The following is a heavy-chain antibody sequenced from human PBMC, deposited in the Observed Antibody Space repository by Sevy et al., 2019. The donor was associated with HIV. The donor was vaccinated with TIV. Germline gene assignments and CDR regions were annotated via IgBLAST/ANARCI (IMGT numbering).Heavy chain of an antibody. J-gene: IGHJ4*02. CDR3: ARGQSPKWYNWNDIMYFDY. V-gene: IGHV3-13*01. Sequence: GGSLRLSCAASGFTFSSYDMHWVRQATGKGLEWVSAIGTAGDTYYPGSLKGRFTISRENAKNSLYLQMNSLRAGDTAVYYCARGQSPKWYNWNDIMYFDYWGQGTLVTISS. CDR1: GFTFSSYD. CDR2: IGTAGDT. D-gene: IGHD1-20*01.